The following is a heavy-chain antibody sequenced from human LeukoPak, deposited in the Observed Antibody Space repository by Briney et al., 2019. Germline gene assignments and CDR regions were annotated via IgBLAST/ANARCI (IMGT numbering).Heavy chain of an antibody. Sequence: PGGSLRLSCAASGFTFSSHAMSWVRQPPEKGLEWVSSITNDNYDTFYADSVKGRFTISRDESKTTLYLQMKSLRAEDTAVCYCAREGISRKMDFDYWGQGTLVTVSS. V-gene: IGHV3-23*01. J-gene: IGHJ4*02. D-gene: IGHD2/OR15-2a*01. CDR1: GFTFSSHA. CDR2: ITNDNYDT. CDR3: AREGISRKMDFDY.